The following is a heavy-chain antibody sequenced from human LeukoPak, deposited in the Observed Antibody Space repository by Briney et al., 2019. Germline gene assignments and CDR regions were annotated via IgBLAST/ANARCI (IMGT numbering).Heavy chain of an antibody. CDR2: IIPIFGTA. V-gene: IGHV1-69*13. D-gene: IGHD6-19*01. CDR1: GGTFSSYA. CDR3: ARGPPVAAHNWFDP. J-gene: IGHJ5*02. Sequence: GASVKVSCTASGGTFSSYAISWARQAPGQGLEWMGGIIPIFGTANYAQKFQGRVTITADESTSTAYMELSSLRSEDTAVYYCARGPPVAAHNWFDPWGQGTLVTVSS.